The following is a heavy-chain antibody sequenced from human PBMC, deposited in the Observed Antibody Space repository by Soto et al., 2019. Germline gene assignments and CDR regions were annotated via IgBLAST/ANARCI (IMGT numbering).Heavy chain of an antibody. CDR1: GYTFTSYG. V-gene: IGHV1-18*04. Sequence: ASVKVSCKASGYTFTSYGISWVRQAPGQGLEWMGWISAYNGNTNYAQKLQGRVTMTTDTSTSTAYMELRSLRSDDTAVYYCARERFGELLGPWFDPWGQGTLVTVSS. CDR2: ISAYNGNT. CDR3: ARERFGELLGPWFDP. D-gene: IGHD3-10*01. J-gene: IGHJ5*02.